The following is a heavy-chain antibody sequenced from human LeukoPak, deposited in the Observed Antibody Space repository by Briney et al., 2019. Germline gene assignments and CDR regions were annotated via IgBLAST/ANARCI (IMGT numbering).Heavy chain of an antibody. CDR3: TRDQDFWSGRYRRDFDY. CDR2: INTITGNP. D-gene: IGHD3-3*01. J-gene: IGHJ4*02. CDR1: GYTFTNFA. Sequence: ASVKVSCKASGYTFTNFAINWVRQAPGQGPEWMGWINTITGNPTYAQGFTGRFVLSLDTSVSTAYLQISSLEAEDTAVYYCTRDQDFWSGRYRRDFDYWGQGTLVTVSS. V-gene: IGHV7-4-1*02.